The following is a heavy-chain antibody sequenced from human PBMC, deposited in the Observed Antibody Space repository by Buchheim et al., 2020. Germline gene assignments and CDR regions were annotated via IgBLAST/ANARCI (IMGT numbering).Heavy chain of an antibody. CDR2: ISGSGGST. CDR3: AKDPSDDFWSGYYIETPGMDV. D-gene: IGHD3-3*01. CDR1: GFTFSSYA. J-gene: IGHJ6*02. V-gene: IGHV3-23*01. Sequence: EVQLLESGGGLVQPGGSLRLSCAASGFTFSSYAMSWVRQAPGKGLEWVSAISGSGGSTYYADSVKGRFTISRDNSKNTLYLQMNSLRAEDTAVYYCAKDPSDDFWSGYYIETPGMDVWGQGTT.